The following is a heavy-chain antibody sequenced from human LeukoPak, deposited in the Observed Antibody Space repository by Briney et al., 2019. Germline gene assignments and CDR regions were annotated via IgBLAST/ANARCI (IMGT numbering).Heavy chain of an antibody. V-gene: IGHV3-30*18. Sequence: GGSLRLSCAASGFTFSSSGMHWVRQAPGKGLEGVAVISYDEGNKYYADSVKGRFTISRDKSKNTLYLQMNSLRAEDTAVYYCAKDVSEWLAFDYWGQGTLVTVSS. D-gene: IGHD6-19*01. CDR3: AKDVSEWLAFDY. J-gene: IGHJ4*02. CDR2: ISYDEGNK. CDR1: GFTFSSSG.